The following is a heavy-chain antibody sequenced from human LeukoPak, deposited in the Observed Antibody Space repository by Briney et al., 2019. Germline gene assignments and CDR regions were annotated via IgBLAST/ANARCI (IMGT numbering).Heavy chain of an antibody. CDR3: ARDPNGYSSGWYGNWFDP. CDR2: INPNSGGT. D-gene: IGHD6-19*01. V-gene: IGHV1-2*02. CDR1: GYTFTGYY. J-gene: IGHJ5*02. Sequence: ASVKVSCKASGYTFTGYYMHWVRQAPGQGLEWMGWINPNSGGTNYAQKFQGRVTMTRDTSIGTAYMELSRLRSDDTAVYYCARDPNGYSSGWYGNWFDPWGQGTLVTVSS.